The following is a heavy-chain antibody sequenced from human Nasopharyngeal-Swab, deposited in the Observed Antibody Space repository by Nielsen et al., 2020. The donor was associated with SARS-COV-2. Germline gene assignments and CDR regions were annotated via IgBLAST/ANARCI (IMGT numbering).Heavy chain of an antibody. Sequence: SETLSLTCALYGRSFSGYYWCWIRQPPGKGLEWIGDITHSGSPNYNPFRKSRVTIPVDTSKNQSSLKLSSVTAADTAVYYCARTYSSSYYYYGMDVRGQGTTVTVSS. V-gene: IGHV4-34*01. J-gene: IGHJ6*02. CDR1: GRSFSGYY. D-gene: IGHD6-13*01. CDR3: ARTYSSSYYYYGMDV. CDR2: ITHSGSP.